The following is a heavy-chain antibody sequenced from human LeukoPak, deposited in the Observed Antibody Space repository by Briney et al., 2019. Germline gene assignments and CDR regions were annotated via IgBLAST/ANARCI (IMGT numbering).Heavy chain of an antibody. J-gene: IGHJ6*02. CDR1: GFTFSSYS. V-gene: IGHV3-21*01. Sequence: GGSLRLSCAASGFTFSSYSMNWVRQAPGKGLEWVSSISSSSSYIYYADSVKGRFTISRDNAKNSLYLQMNSLRAEDTAVYYCARVLVERRSGGLWDPGVDYYYGMDVWGQGTTVTVSS. CDR3: ARVLVERRSGGLWDPGVDYYYGMDV. D-gene: IGHD1-1*01. CDR2: ISSSSSYI.